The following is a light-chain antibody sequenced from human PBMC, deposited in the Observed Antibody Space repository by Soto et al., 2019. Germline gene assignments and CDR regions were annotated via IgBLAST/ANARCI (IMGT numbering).Light chain of an antibody. CDR3: QHYDSSTYT. CDR1: QSVSSSF. V-gene: IGKV3-20*01. CDR2: GAS. Sequence: EIVWTQSPGTLSLCPGERAAVSCRASQSVSSSFLAWYQQMAGQAPRLLIYGASSTTTAIPDRFTDSGSGTDYTLTISRLEPEDFAVYYCQHYDSSTYTFDQATKLQIK. J-gene: IGKJ2*01.